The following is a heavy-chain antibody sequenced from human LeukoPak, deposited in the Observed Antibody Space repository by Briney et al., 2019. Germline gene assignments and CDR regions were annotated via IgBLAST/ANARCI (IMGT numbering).Heavy chain of an antibody. CDR2: MNPNSGNT. D-gene: IGHD5-18*01. V-gene: IGHV1-8*01. Sequence: ASVTVSCKASGYTFTSYDINWVRQATGQGLEWMGWMNPNSGNTGYAQKFQGRVTMTRNTSISTAYMELSSLRSEDTAVYYCARALDGGYSTGGDYWGQGTLVTVSS. J-gene: IGHJ4*02. CDR1: GYTFTSYD. CDR3: ARALDGGYSTGGDY.